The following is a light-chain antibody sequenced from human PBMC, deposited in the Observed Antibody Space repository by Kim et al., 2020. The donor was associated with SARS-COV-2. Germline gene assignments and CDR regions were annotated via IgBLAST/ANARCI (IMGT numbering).Light chain of an antibody. V-gene: IGKV3-20*01. CDR3: QQYGSSPGT. J-gene: IGKJ1*01. CDR2: GAS. Sequence: SPGERATLSCRASQRVSSNYLAWYQQKPGQAPRLLIDGASTRATGIPDRFSGSGSGTDFTLTISRLEPEDFAVYYCQQYGSSPGTFGQGTKVDIK. CDR1: QRVSSNY.